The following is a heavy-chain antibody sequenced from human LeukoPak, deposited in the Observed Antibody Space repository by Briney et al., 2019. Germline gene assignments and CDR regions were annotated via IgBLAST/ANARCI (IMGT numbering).Heavy chain of an antibody. CDR1: GFTFSSYA. CDR2: ITGSGGST. Sequence: GGSLRLSCAASGFTFSSYAMSWVRQAPGKGLEWVSAITGSGGSTYYADSVKGRFTISRDNSKSTLYLQMNSLRAEDTAVYYCARFSTWSRGPLDYWGQGTLVTVSS. D-gene: IGHD6-13*01. CDR3: ARFSTWSRGPLDY. V-gene: IGHV3-23*01. J-gene: IGHJ4*02.